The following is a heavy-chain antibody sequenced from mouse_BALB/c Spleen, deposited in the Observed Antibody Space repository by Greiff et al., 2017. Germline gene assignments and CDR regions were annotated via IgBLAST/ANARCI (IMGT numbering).Heavy chain of an antibody. CDR1: GYAFTSYN. Sequence: VQLQQSGPELVKPGASVKVSCKASGYAFTSYNMYWVKQSHGKSLEWIGYIDPYNGGTSYNQKFKGKATLNVDKSSSTAYMQLNSLTSEDSAVYYGARMITTGAGLAYGGKGTLVTVSA. J-gene: IGHJ3*01. D-gene: IGHD2-4*01. CDR2: IDPYNGGT. CDR3: ARMITTGAGLAY. V-gene: IGHV1S135*01.